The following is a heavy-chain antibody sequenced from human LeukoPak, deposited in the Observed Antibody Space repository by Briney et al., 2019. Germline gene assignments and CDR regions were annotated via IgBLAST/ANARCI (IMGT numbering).Heavy chain of an antibody. CDR2: IDHSGST. J-gene: IGHJ4*02. CDR1: GGSFSSYY. CDR3: ARQNLNSSLYSFDY. V-gene: IGHV4-34*01. Sequence: SETLSLTCAVYGGSFSSYYWNWIRQPPGKGLEWIGEIDHSGSTNCNPSLKSRVAISVDTSKNQFSLKLTSVTAADTAVYYCARQNLNSSLYSFDYWGQGTLVTVSS. D-gene: IGHD3-16*02.